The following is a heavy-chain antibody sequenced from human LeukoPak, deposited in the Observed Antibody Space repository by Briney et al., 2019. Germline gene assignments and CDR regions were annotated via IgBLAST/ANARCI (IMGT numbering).Heavy chain of an antibody. D-gene: IGHD3-9*01. V-gene: IGHV3-9*01. Sequence: PGGSLRLSCAASGFTFDDYAMHWVRQAPGKGLEWVSGISWNSGFIGYADSVKGRFTISRDNAKNSLYLQMNSLRAEDTALYYCAKSMDYDILTGSYNGFDYWGQGTLVTVSS. J-gene: IGHJ4*02. CDR2: ISWNSGFI. CDR1: GFTFDDYA. CDR3: AKSMDYDILTGSYNGFDY.